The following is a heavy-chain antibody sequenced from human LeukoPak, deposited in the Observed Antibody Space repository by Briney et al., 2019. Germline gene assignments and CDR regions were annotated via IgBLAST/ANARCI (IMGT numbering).Heavy chain of an antibody. CDR3: ARARFGYNRGPFDY. V-gene: IGHV3-30-3*01. CDR2: ISYDGSNK. J-gene: IGHJ4*02. CDR1: GFTFTNYA. Sequence: GGSLRLSCAASGFTFTNYAIHWVRQAPGKGLEWVAFISYDGSNKHYADSVKGRFTISRDNSKNTLYLQMNSLRPEDTAVYYCARARFGYNRGPFDYWGQGILVTVSS. D-gene: IGHD5-24*01.